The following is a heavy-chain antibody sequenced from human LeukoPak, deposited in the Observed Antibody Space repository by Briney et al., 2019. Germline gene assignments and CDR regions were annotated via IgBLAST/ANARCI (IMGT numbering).Heavy chain of an antibody. CDR3: ATGPYTAYLY. D-gene: IGHD2-2*02. J-gene: IGHJ4*02. Sequence: PXGSXXLSRAASGFTFXXXWMHWXXXAPGKXLGWGSRIKDDGSTIYADSVKGRFTISRDNAKNTLYLQMNSLRAEDTAVYYCATGPYTAYLYWGQGTLVTVSS. CDR1: GFTFXXXW. V-gene: IGHV3-74*01. CDR2: IKDDGST.